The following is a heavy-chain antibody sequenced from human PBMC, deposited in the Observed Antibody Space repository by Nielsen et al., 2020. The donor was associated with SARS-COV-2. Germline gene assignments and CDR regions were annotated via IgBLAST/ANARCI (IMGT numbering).Heavy chain of an antibody. CDR2: INHSGST. D-gene: IGHD6-13*01. J-gene: IGHJ6*02. Sequence: RQAPGKGLEWIGEINHSGSTNYNPSLKSRVTISVDTSKNQFSLKLSSVTAADTAVYYCARGGVAAAGIGAYYYYGMDVWGQGTTVTVSS. CDR3: ARGGVAAAGIGAYYYYGMDV. V-gene: IGHV4-34*01.